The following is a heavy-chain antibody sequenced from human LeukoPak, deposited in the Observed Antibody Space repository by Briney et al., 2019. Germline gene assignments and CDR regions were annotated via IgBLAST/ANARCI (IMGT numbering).Heavy chain of an antibody. D-gene: IGHD3-22*01. CDR1: GFTFSSDA. V-gene: IGHV3-23*01. CDR2: ISNSGSRT. CDR3: AKAPNYYDSSGYGDYFDY. Sequence: PGGSLRLSCAASGFTFSSDAMNWVRQAPGKGLEWVSGISNSGSRTFYADSVKGRFTISRDNSKNTLCLQMNSLRVEDTALYYCAKAPNYYDSSGYGDYFDYWGQGSLVTVSS. J-gene: IGHJ4*02.